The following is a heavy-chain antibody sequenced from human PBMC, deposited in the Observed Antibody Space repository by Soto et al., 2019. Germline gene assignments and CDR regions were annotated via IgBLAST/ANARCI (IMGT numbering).Heavy chain of an antibody. CDR1: GFTFSSYA. V-gene: IGHV3-30-3*01. Sequence: QVQLVESGGGVVQPGRSLRLCCAASGFTFSSYAMHWFRQAQGKGLEWVAVISYDGSNKYYADSVKGRFTISRDNSKNTLYLQMNSLRAEDTAVYYCVLNAITNNFDYWGQGTLVTVSS. J-gene: IGHJ4*02. CDR2: ISYDGSNK. D-gene: IGHD1-20*01. CDR3: VLNAITNNFDY.